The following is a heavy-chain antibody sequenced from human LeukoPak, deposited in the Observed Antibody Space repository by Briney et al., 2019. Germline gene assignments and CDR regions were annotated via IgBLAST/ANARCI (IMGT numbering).Heavy chain of an antibody. CDR3: ARADWVGSGHAGFYSDY. CDR1: GFTYNTYY. V-gene: IGHV1-2*02. J-gene: IGHJ4*02. CDR2: IRLRDGGT. Sequence: ASVTVSCKASGFTYNTYYLYWMRQAPGQGLEWMGWIRLRDGGTIYVQRFQDRFIMTTDPSTNTASMELRSLTSDDTAVYFCARADWVGSGHAGFYSDYWGQGTLVTVSS. D-gene: IGHD5-12*01.